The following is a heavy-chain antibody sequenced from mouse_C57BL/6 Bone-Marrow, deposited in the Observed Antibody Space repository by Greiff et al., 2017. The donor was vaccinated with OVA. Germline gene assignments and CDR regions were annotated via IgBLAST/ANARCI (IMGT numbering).Heavy chain of an antibody. J-gene: IGHJ1*03. CDR1: GYAFSSSW. V-gene: IGHV1-82*01. Sequence: QVQLQQSGPELVKPGASVKISCKASGYAFSSSWMNWVKQRPGKGLEWIGRIYPGDGDTNYNGKFKGKATLTADKSSSTAYMQLSSLTSEDSAVYFCARSGWLLRYDWYFDVWGTGTTVTVSS. CDR2: IYPGDGDT. D-gene: IGHD2-3*01. CDR3: ARSGWLLRYDWYFDV.